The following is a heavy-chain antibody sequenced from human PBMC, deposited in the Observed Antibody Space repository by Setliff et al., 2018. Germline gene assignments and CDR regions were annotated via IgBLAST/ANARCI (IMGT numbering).Heavy chain of an antibody. CDR1: GDSISSSSYY. CDR3: ASTPDGDLYYNFWSGYYLTLDY. CDR2: IYYSGST. D-gene: IGHD3-3*01. J-gene: IGHJ4*02. Sequence: SETLSLTCTVSGDSISSSSYYWGWIRQPPGKGLEWIGSIYYSGSTYYNPSLKSRVTISVDTSKNQFSLKLSSVTAADTAVYYCASTPDGDLYYNFWSGYYLTLDYWGQGTLVTVSS. V-gene: IGHV4-39*07.